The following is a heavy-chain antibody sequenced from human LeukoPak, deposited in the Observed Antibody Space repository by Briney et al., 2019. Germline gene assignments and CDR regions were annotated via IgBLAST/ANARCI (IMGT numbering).Heavy chain of an antibody. CDR1: GGSISSGGYS. D-gene: IGHD5-18*01. CDR3: ARDGCGYSYGSSWFDP. CDR2: IYHSGST. J-gene: IGHJ5*02. V-gene: IGHV4-30-2*01. Sequence: SETLSLTCAVSGGSISSGGYSWSWIRQPPGKGLEWIGYIYHSGSTYYNPSLKSRVTISVDRSKNQFSLKLSSVTAADTAVYYCARDGCGYSYGSSWFDPWGQGTLVTVSS.